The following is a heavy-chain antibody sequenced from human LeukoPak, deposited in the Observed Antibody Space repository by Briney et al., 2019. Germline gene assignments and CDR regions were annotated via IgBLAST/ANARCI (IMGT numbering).Heavy chain of an antibody. J-gene: IGHJ6*03. Sequence: PGGSLRLSWAAAGFTFSSYAMSWVRQAPGKGLEWVSAISGSGGSTYYADSVKGRFTISRDNSKNTLYLQMNSLRAEDTAVYYCAKVVGRFLEWLPLDAYYYYMDVWGKGTTVTVSS. CDR1: GFTFSSYA. D-gene: IGHD3-3*01. CDR2: ISGSGGST. CDR3: AKVVGRFLEWLPLDAYYYYMDV. V-gene: IGHV3-23*01.